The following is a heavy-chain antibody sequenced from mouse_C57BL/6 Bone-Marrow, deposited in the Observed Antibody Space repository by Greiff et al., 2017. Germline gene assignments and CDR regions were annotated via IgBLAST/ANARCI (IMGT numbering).Heavy chain of an antibody. Sequence: QVQLQQSGAELARPGASVKLSCKASGYTFTSYGISWVKQRTGQGLEWIGEIYPRSGNTYYNEKFKGKATLTADKSSSTAYMELRSLTSEDSAVYFCARSNYYASRRDYWGEGTTLTVSS. CDR3: ARSNYYASRRDY. J-gene: IGHJ2*01. V-gene: IGHV1-81*01. D-gene: IGHD1-1*01. CDR1: GYTFTSYG. CDR2: IYPRSGNT.